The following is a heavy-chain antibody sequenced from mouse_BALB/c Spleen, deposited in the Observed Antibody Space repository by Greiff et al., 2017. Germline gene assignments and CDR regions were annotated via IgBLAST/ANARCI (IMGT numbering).Heavy chain of an antibody. D-gene: IGHD2-10*02. V-gene: IGHV2-9*02. Sequence: VQGVESGPGLVAPSQSLSITCTVSGFSLTSYGVHWVRQPPGKGLEWLGVIWAGGSTNYNSALMSRLSISKDNSKSQVFLKMNSLQTDDTAMYYCARYGNYEGYYAMDYWGQGTSVTVSS. CDR1: GFSLTSYG. J-gene: IGHJ4*01. CDR2: IWAGGST. CDR3: ARYGNYEGYYAMDY.